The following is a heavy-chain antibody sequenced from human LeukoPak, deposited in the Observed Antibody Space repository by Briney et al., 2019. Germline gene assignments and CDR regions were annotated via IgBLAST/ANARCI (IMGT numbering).Heavy chain of an antibody. Sequence: SVKVSCKASGGTFSSYAISWVRQAPGQGLEWMGGIIPIFGTANYAQKFQGRVTITTDESTSTAYMELSSLRSEDTAVYYCARSSGNIPRAFDIWGQGTMVTVSS. CDR2: IIPIFGTA. V-gene: IGHV1-69*05. CDR3: ARSSGNIPRAFDI. D-gene: IGHD1-26*01. J-gene: IGHJ3*02. CDR1: GGTFSSYA.